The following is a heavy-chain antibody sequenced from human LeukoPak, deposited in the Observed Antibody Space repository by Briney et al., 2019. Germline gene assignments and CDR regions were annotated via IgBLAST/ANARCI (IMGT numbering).Heavy chain of an antibody. CDR1: GFTFSDYG. CDR3: AKRPYGAGFDY. D-gene: IGHD4-17*01. CDR2: ISGSGGST. J-gene: IGHJ4*02. V-gene: IGHV3-23*01. Sequence: GGSLRLSCAASGFTFSDYGMSWVRQAPGKGLEWVSSISGSGGSTYYADSVKGRFTISRDNSKNTLYLQMNSLRAEDTAVYFCAKRPYGAGFDYWGQGTLVTVSS.